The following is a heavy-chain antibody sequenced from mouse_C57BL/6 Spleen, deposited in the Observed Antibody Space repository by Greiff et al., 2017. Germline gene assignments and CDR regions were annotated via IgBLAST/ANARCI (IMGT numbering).Heavy chain of an antibody. D-gene: IGHD2-2*01. CDR2: ISGGGGNT. J-gene: IGHJ2*01. CDR3: ARQNGYDRDYFDY. CDR1: GFTFSSYT. Sequence: EVMLVESGGGLVKPGGSLKLSCAASGFTFSSYTMSWVRQTPEKRLGWVATISGGGGNTYYPDSVKGRFTISRDNAKNTLYLQMSSLRSEDTALYYCARQNGYDRDYFDYWGQGTTLTVSS. V-gene: IGHV5-9*01.